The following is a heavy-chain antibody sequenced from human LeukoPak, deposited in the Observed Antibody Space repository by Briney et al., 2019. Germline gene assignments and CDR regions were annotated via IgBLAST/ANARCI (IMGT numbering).Heavy chain of an antibody. D-gene: IGHD6-19*01. Sequence: ASVKVSCKASGYTFTGYYMHWVRQAPGQGLEWMGWINPNSGGTNYARKFQGRVTMTRDTSISTAYMELSRLRSDDTAVYYCARDLRWLVLEFAFDIWGQGTMVTVSS. V-gene: IGHV1-2*02. CDR1: GYTFTGYY. CDR2: INPNSGGT. J-gene: IGHJ3*02. CDR3: ARDLRWLVLEFAFDI.